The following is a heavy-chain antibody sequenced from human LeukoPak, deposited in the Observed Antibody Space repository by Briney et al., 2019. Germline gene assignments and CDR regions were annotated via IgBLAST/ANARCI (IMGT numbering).Heavy chain of an antibody. Sequence: SETLSLTCTVSGGSISSYYWSWIRQPPGKGLEWIGYIYYSGSTNYNPSLKSRVTISVDTSKNQFSLKLSSVTAADTAVYYCARNGPIYYYYYMDVWGKGTTVTVSS. CDR3: ARNGPIYYYYYMDV. CDR1: GGSISSYY. CDR2: IYYSGST. J-gene: IGHJ6*03. V-gene: IGHV4-59*01.